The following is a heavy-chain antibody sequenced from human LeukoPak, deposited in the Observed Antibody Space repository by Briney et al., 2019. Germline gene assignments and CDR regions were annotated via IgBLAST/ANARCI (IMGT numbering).Heavy chain of an antibody. Sequence: GGSLRLSCAASGFTFNTYGMSWVRQAPGKGLEWVSAISGRVGSTYYTDSVKGRFTISRDNAENTLYLQMDSLRADDTAVYYCTRETPLKRGYDYGPLSYWGQGTLVTVSS. CDR2: ISGRVGST. CDR1: GFTFNTYG. D-gene: IGHD5-18*01. CDR3: TRETPLKRGYDYGPLSY. V-gene: IGHV3-23*01. J-gene: IGHJ4*02.